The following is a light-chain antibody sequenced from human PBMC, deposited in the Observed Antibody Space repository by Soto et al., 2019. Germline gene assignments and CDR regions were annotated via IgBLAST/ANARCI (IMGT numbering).Light chain of an antibody. V-gene: IGLV2-23*01. Sequence: QSALTPPASVSGSPGQSITISCTGSSSDVGSYNLVSWYQHHPGKAPKLMIYEDSERPSGVSNRFSGSKSGNTASLTISGLQGEDEAQYYCCSYAGSSILVFGGGTKVTVL. J-gene: IGLJ2*01. CDR3: CSYAGSSILV. CDR2: EDS. CDR1: SSDVGSYNL.